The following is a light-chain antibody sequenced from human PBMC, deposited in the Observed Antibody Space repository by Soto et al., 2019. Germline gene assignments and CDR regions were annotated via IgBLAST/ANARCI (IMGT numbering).Light chain of an antibody. Sequence: DIVLTQSPGTLSLSPGERATLSCRASQTINDNFLAWYQQKPGQSPRLLISGASIRAPGNPDRFSGSGSETDFTLTNSRLEPGEFAFYYWQLYGNSPEYSFGPGTKVDI. J-gene: IGKJ3*01. CDR3: QLYGNSPEYS. V-gene: IGKV3-20*01. CDR2: GAS. CDR1: QTINDNF.